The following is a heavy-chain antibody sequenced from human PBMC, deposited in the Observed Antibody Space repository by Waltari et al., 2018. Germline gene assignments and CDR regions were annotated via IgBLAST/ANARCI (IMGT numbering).Heavy chain of an antibody. D-gene: IGHD2-15*01. V-gene: IGHV4-4*02. CDR2: VLHSGKI. J-gene: IGHJ5*02. Sequence: QLQLQESGPGLVEHSGTLSPPCAVSGDSMSGSTCWSWGRQSPHKALEWIGQVLHSGKINYTPSFGSLFTISGYTSKNQFPLMLTSATAADTAVYYCARDRGRVLYLDTWGPGILVTVSP. CDR3: ARDRGRVLYLDT. CDR1: GDSMSGSTC.